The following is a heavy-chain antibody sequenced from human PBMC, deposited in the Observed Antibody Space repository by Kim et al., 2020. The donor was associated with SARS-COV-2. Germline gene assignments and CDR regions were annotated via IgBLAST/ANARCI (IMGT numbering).Heavy chain of an antibody. CDR1: GYTFTSYA. J-gene: IGHJ5*02. CDR2: INAGNGNT. CDR3: ARVAPLSSTVAGTRAGWFNP. D-gene: IGHD2-2*01. Sequence: ASVKVSCKASGYTFTSYAMHWVRQAPGQRLEWMGWINAGNGNTKYSQKFQGRVTITRDTSASTAYMELSSLRSEDTAVYYCARVAPLSSTVAGTRAGWFNPWGQGTLVTVSS. V-gene: IGHV1-3*01.